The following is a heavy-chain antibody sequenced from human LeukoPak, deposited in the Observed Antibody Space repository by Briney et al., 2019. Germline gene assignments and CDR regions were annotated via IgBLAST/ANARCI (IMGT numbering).Heavy chain of an antibody. CDR1: GFTFSSYW. CDR2: IKQDGSEK. D-gene: IGHD5-18*01. V-gene: IGHV3-7*01. CDR3: AKPIQLWLPGDAFDI. Sequence: GGSLRLSCAASGFTFSSYWMSWVRQAPGKGLEWVANIKQDGSEKYYVDSVKGRFTISRDNAKNSLYLQMNSLRAEDTAVYYCAKPIQLWLPGDAFDIWGQGTMVTVSS. J-gene: IGHJ3*02.